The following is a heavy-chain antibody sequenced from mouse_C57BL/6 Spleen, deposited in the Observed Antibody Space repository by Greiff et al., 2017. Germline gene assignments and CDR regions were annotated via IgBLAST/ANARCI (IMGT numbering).Heavy chain of an antibody. CDR3: ARDYGSSYDAMDY. J-gene: IGHJ4*01. CDR2: ISYDGSN. Sequence: DVQLQESGPGLVKPSQSLSLTCSVTGYSITSGYYWNWIRQFPGNKLEWMGYISYDGSNNYNPSLKNRISITRDTSKNQFFLKLNSVTTEDTATYYCARDYGSSYDAMDYWGQGTSVTVSS. V-gene: IGHV3-6*01. CDR1: GYSITSGYY. D-gene: IGHD1-1*01.